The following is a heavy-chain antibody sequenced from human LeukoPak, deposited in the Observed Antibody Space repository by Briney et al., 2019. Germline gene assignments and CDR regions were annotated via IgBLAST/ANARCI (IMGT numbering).Heavy chain of an antibody. CDR2: IYYSGST. CDR3: ARDPTSIAQNVAFDL. V-gene: IGHV4-39*07. D-gene: IGHD1-1*01. CDR1: GGSISSSSYY. Sequence: KPSETLSLTCTVSGGSISSSSYYWGWMRQPPGKGLEGIGSIYYSGSTYYNPSLKSRLTISADTSKNQFSLKLSSVTAADTAVYYCARDPTSIAQNVAFDLWGRGPLVTVSS. J-gene: IGHJ2*01.